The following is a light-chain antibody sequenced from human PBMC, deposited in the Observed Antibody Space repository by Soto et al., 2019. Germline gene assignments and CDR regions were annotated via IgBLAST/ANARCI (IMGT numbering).Light chain of an antibody. J-gene: IGLJ2*01. Sequence: QSALAQPPSASGSPGQSVTITCTGTNSDVGTYNYVSWYQHHPGKAPKFLIYEVSKRPSGVSDRFSGSKSANTASLIISGLQAEDEADYYCCSYAGNTLVVFGGGTKLTVL. V-gene: IGLV2-8*01. CDR1: NSDVGTYNY. CDR2: EVS. CDR3: CSYAGNTLVV.